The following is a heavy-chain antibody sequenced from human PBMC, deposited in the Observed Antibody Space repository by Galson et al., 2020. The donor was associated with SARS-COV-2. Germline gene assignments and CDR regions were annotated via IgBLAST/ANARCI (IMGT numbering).Heavy chain of an antibody. CDR1: GDSVSSNSAA. CDR3: AGRVAGAGSLHI. D-gene: IGHD6-13*01. J-gene: IGHJ3*02. V-gene: IGHV6-1*01. Sequence: SQTLPLTCAISGDSVSSNSAAWNWIRQSPSRGLEWLGRTYYRSQWSTDYAVSVKSRITINPDTSKNQFSLQLNSVTPEDTAIYYCAGRVAGAGSLHIWGQGTMV. CDR2: TYYRSQWST.